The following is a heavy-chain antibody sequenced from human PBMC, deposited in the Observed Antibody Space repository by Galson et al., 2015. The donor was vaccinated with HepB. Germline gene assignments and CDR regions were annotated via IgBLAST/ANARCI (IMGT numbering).Heavy chain of an antibody. V-gene: IGHV3-30-3*01. CDR2: ISYDGSNK. J-gene: IGHJ4*02. D-gene: IGHD1-1*01. CDR3: AREGPQTGTAAFDH. Sequence: SLRLSCAASGFTFSSYAMHWVRQAPGKGLEWVAVISYDGSNKYYADSVKGRFTISRDNSKNTLYLQMNSLGAEDTAVYYCAREGPQTGTAAFDHWGQGTLVTVSS. CDR1: GFTFSSYA.